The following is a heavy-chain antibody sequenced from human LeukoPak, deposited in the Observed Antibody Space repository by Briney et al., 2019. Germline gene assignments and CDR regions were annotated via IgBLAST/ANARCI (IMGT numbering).Heavy chain of an antibody. CDR2: IKYDGTVK. D-gene: IGHD6-13*01. CDR1: GLNSRTSW. Sequence: PGGSLRLSCTASGLNSRTSWMSWVRQSPGKGLEFLANIKYDGTVKNYADSVKGRFTISRDNPKNSLYLQMDSLRAEDTAVYYCAKDKEAAGKHWFDPWGQGTLVTVSS. CDR3: AKDKEAAGKHWFDP. J-gene: IGHJ5*02. V-gene: IGHV3-7*03.